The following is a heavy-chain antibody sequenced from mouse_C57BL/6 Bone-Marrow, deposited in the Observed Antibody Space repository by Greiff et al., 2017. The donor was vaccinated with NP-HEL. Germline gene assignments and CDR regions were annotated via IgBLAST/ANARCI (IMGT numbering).Heavy chain of an antibody. V-gene: IGHV14-4*01. CDR3: TTSLIVRRCYFDY. Sequence: VQLKESGAELVRPGASVKLSCTASGFNIKDDYMHWVKQRPEQGLEWIGWIDPENGDTEYASKFQGKATITADTSSNTAYLQLSSLTSEDTAVYYCTTSLIVRRCYFDYWGQGTTLTVSS. J-gene: IGHJ2*01. CDR2: IDPENGDT. D-gene: IGHD2-5*01. CDR1: GFNIKDDY.